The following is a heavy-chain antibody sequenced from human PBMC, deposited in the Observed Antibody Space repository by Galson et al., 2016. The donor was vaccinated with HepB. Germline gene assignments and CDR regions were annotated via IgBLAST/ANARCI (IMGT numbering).Heavy chain of an antibody. D-gene: IGHD3/OR15-3a*01. CDR2: ISDTGSHT. CDR3: ARPKDPGDFFSYLVEH. Sequence: SLRLSCAASGFRFGDYYMSWIRQAPGKGPEWVSYISDTGSHTNYVDSVKGRFTISRNNARNLVFLEMHSLRAEDSALYFCARPKDPGDFFSYLVEHWGQGTPVTVSS. CDR1: GFRFGDYY. V-gene: IGHV3-11*06. J-gene: IGHJ1*01.